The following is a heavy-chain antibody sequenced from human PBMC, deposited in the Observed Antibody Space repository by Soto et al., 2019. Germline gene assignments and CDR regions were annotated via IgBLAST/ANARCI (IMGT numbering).Heavy chain of an antibody. Sequence: SETLSLTCTVSGASVRDQYWTWIRQPPGKRLEFIGYIFSVVRTKYNPSLESRVTISVDTSKNQFSLRLTSVAATDTAVYYCARTFDYGHMDVGGKGTTVPVSS. J-gene: IGHJ6*03. D-gene: IGHD3-16*01. CDR1: GASVRDQY. V-gene: IGHV4-59*02. CDR3: ARTFDYGHMDV. CDR2: IFSVVRT.